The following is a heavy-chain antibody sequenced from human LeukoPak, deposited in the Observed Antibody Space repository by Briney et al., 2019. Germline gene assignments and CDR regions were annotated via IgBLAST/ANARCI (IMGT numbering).Heavy chain of an antibody. CDR1: GFTFSSYS. Sequence: KPGGSLRLSCAASGFTFSSYSMNWVRQAPGKGLEWVSSISSSSSYIYYADSVKGRSTISRDNAKNSLYLQMNSLRAEDTAVYYCARGPGGYSYGRFDYWGQGTLVTVSS. V-gene: IGHV3-21*01. CDR2: ISSSSSYI. J-gene: IGHJ4*02. CDR3: ARGPGGYSYGRFDY. D-gene: IGHD5-18*01.